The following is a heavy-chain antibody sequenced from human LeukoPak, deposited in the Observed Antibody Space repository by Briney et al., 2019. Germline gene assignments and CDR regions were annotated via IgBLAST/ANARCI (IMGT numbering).Heavy chain of an antibody. CDR1: GYTFTVYY. J-gene: IGHJ4*02. V-gene: IGHV1-2*02. CDR3: ARDLYSRRMDYYGSGSYFAY. CDR2: INPNSGGT. Sequence: ASVKVSCKASGYTFTVYYMHWVRQAPGQGLEWMGWINPNSGGTNYAQKFQGRVTMTTDTSTSTAYMELRSLISDDTAVYYCARDLYSRRMDYYGSGSYFAYWGQGTLVTVSS. D-gene: IGHD3-10*01.